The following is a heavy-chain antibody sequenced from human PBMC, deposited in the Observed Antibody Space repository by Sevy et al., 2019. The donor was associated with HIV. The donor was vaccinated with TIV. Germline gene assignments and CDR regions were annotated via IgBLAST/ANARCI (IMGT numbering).Heavy chain of an antibody. CDR1: GFTFSSYA. CDR2: ISYDGSNK. J-gene: IGHJ6*02. CDR3: ARDRYYGDLPSYYYYGMDV. Sequence: GGSLRLSCAASGFTFSSYAMHWVRQAPGKGLEWVAVISYDGSNKYYADSVKGRFTISRDNSKNTLYLQMNSLRAEDTAVYYCARDRYYGDLPSYYYYGMDVWGQGTTVTVSS. V-gene: IGHV3-30-3*01. D-gene: IGHD4-17*01.